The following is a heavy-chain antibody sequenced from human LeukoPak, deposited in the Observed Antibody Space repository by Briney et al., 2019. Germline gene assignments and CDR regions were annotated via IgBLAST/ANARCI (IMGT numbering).Heavy chain of an antibody. Sequence: SETLSLTCAVYGGSFSGYYWSWIRQPPGKGLEWIGEINHSGSTNYNPSLKSRVTTSVDTSKNQFSLKLSSVTAADTAVYYCARFGELLSSGDYWGQGTLVTVSS. J-gene: IGHJ4*02. CDR2: INHSGST. D-gene: IGHD3-10*01. V-gene: IGHV4-34*01. CDR1: GGSFSGYY. CDR3: ARFGELLSSGDY.